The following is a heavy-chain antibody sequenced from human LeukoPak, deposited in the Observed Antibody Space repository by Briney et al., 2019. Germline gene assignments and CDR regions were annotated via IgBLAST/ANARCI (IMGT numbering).Heavy chain of an antibody. CDR3: ARRALIYDSSGYYYDY. V-gene: IGHV5-51*01. J-gene: IGHJ4*02. Sequence: GESLKISCKGSGYSFTSHWIGWVRQMPGKGLEWMGIIYPGDSDTRYSPSFQGQVTISADKSISTAYLQWSGLKASDTALYYCARRALIYDSSGYYYDYWGQGTLVTVSS. D-gene: IGHD3-22*01. CDR2: IYPGDSDT. CDR1: GYSFTSHW.